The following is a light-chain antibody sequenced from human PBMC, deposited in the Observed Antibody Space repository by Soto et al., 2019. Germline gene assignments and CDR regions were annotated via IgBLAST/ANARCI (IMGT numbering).Light chain of an antibody. Sequence: EIVMTQSPPILSVSPGERATLSCRARQSVSSYLAWYQQKPGQAPRLLLYGVYTRAPGIPARFSGSGSGTEFTLTISSLQSEDFAVYYCQQYHSWPPRTFGQGTKVDIK. CDR2: GVY. V-gene: IGKV3D-15*01. CDR1: QSVSSY. CDR3: QQYHSWPPRT. J-gene: IGKJ1*01.